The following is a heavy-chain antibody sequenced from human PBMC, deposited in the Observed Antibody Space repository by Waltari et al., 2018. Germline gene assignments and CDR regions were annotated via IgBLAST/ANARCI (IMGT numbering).Heavy chain of an antibody. CDR3: TLSANHYDSSGYPPA. Sequence: QVQLVESGGGVVQPGRSLRLSCAASGFPFSNYGMHWVRQAPGKGLEWVAVISDYGSNTYYADSVKGRFSISRDNSKNTLYLQMNSLRAEDTAVYYCTLSANHYDSSGYPPAWGQGTLVTVSS. CDR2: ISDYGSNT. D-gene: IGHD3-22*01. J-gene: IGHJ5*02. V-gene: IGHV3-30*03. CDR1: GFPFSNYG.